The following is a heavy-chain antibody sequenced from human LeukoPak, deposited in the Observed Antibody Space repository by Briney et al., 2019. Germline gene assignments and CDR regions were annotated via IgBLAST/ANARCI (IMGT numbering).Heavy chain of an antibody. D-gene: IGHD5-12*01. CDR3: AREVVATTAFDY. J-gene: IGHJ4*02. Sequence: GGSLRLSCAASGFTFSSYSMNWVRQAPGKGLEWVSSISSSSSYIYYADSVKGRFTISRDNAKNSLYLQMNSLRAEDTTVYYCAREVVATTAFDYWGQGTLVTVSS. V-gene: IGHV3-21*01. CDR2: ISSSSSYI. CDR1: GFTFSSYS.